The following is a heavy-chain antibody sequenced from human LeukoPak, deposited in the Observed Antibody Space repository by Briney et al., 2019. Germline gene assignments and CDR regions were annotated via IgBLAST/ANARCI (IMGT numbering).Heavy chain of an antibody. V-gene: IGHV3-23*01. CDR3: AKDMALTGYYYDKEDAFDI. CDR1: GFTFSSYA. CDR2: ISGSGGST. D-gene: IGHD3-22*01. Sequence: GGSLRLSCAAPGFTFSSYAMSWVRQAPGKGPEWVSAISGSGGSTYYADSVKGRFTISRDNSKNTLYLQMNSLRAEDTAVYYCAKDMALTGYYYDKEDAFDIWGQGTMVTVSS. J-gene: IGHJ3*02.